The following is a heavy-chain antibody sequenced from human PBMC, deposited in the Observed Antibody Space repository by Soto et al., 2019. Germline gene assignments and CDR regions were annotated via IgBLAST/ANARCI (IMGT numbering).Heavy chain of an antibody. CDR2: IVVASGRT. J-gene: IGHJ6*04. Sequence: GASVKVSCKASGFDFGSFGIQFLRQTRGRGLEWIGWIVVASGRTNYARQFQGRVAFSRDMSSTTAYMDLYDLKSDDTAVYFCSADHPHTAIGWQVRGKGTTVTVSS. V-gene: IGHV1-58*02. CDR3: SADHPHTAIGWQV. CDR1: GFDFGSFG.